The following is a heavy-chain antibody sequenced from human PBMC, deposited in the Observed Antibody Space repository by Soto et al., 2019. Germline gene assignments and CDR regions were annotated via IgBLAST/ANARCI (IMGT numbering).Heavy chain of an antibody. V-gene: IGHV3-23*01. CDR1: EFTFSNYA. D-gene: IGHD3-9*01. CDR2: IGSGGSPT. CDR3: AKGALSTYFD. J-gene: IGHJ4*02. Sequence: GGSLRLSCAASEFTFSNYAMSWVRQAPGKGLGWVSSIGSGGSPTHYADSVKGRFTISRDNSKNTLYLQMNSLRAEDTAVYYCAKGALSTYFDWGQGTLVTVSS.